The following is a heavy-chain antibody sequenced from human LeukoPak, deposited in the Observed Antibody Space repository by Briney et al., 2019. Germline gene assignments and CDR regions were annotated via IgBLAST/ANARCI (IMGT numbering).Heavy chain of an antibody. J-gene: IGHJ5*02. CDR2: IIPIFGTA. Sequence: SVKVSCKASGGTFSSYAISWVRQAPGQGLEWMGGIIPIFGTANYAQKFRGRVTITTDESTSTAYMELSSLRSEDTAVYYCARDRSETYYYDSSGYYGAYNWFDPWGQGTLVTVSS. CDR3: ARDRSETYYYDSSGYYGAYNWFDP. D-gene: IGHD3-22*01. CDR1: GGTFSSYA. V-gene: IGHV1-69*05.